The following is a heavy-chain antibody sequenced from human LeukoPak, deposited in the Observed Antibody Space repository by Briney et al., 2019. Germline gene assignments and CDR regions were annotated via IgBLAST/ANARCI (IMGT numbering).Heavy chain of an antibody. D-gene: IGHD6-6*01. CDR1: GFTFSSYA. CDR2: ISSSSSYI. Sequence: PGGSLRLSCAASGFTFSSYAMSWVRQAPGKGLEWVSSISSSSSYIYYADSVKGRFTISRDNAKNSLYLQMNSLRAEDTAVYYCARGSSSSPLADFDYWGQGTLVTVSS. J-gene: IGHJ4*02. CDR3: ARGSSSSPLADFDY. V-gene: IGHV3-21*01.